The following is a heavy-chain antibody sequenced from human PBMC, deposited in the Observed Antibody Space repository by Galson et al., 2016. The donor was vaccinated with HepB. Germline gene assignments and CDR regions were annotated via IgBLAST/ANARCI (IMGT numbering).Heavy chain of an antibody. V-gene: IGHV3-48*01. CDR2: ISSSSSSI. J-gene: IGHJ4*02. CDR1: GFTFSSYG. Sequence: SLRLSCAASGFTFSSYGMHWVRQAPGKGLEWVSYISSSSSSIYYADSVKGRFTISRDNSKNTLYLQMNSLRAEDTAVYYCAKGYGLWDYWGQGTLVTVSS. D-gene: IGHD5-18*01. CDR3: AKGYGLWDY.